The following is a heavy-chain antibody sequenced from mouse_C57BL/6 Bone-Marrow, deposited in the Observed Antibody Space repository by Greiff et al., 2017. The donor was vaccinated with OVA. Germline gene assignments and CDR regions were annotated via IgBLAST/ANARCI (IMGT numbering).Heavy chain of an antibody. Sequence: QVQLLQSGPELVKPGASVKISCTASGYAFSSSWMTWVKQRPGKGLEWIGRIYPGGGDTNYNGKFKGKATLSADKSSSTAYMQLSSLPSEDSAVYCCAGYNLAWFAYWGQGTRVTGSA. CDR1: GYAFSSSW. J-gene: IGHJ3*01. CDR2: IYPGGGDT. D-gene: IGHD2-14*01. CDR3: AGYNLAWFAY. V-gene: IGHV1-82*01.